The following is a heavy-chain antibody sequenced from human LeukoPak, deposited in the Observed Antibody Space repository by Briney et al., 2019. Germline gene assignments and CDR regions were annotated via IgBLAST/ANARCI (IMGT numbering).Heavy chain of an antibody. CDR1: GYPFINYD. Sequence: ASVTVSCKTSGYPFINYDINWVRQASGQGLEWMGWMRPNSGKTGYAQKFQGRITMTRNISISTAYMELSSLRFDDTAVYFCARERGGQAGSYFPSWGQGALVTVSS. CDR3: ARERGGQAGSYFPS. J-gene: IGHJ4*02. CDR2: MRPNSGKT. V-gene: IGHV1-8*01. D-gene: IGHD1-26*01.